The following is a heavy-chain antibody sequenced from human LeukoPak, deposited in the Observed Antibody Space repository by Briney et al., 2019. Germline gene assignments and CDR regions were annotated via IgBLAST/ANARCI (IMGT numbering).Heavy chain of an antibody. D-gene: IGHD7-27*01. V-gene: IGHV4-39*01. CDR2: IYYSGST. Sequence: SETLSLTCTVSGGSISSSNYYWGWIRQPPGKGLEWIGNIYYSGSTYNSPSLKSRVSISVDTSKNQFSLKLSSVTAADTAVYYCASLLNGGVAHWFDPWGQGTLVTVSS. J-gene: IGHJ5*02. CDR1: GGSISSSNYY. CDR3: ASLLNGGVAHWFDP.